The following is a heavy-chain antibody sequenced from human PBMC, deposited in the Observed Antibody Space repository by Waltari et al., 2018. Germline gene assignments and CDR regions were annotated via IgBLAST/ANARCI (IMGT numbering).Heavy chain of an antibody. D-gene: IGHD3-3*02. J-gene: IGHJ4*02. V-gene: IGHV4-34*01. CDR2: INHSGST. CDR3: ARIRRYYFDY. CDR1: GGSFSGYY. Sequence: QVQLQQWGAGLLKPSETLSLTCAVYGGSFSGYYWSWIRQPPGKGLEWIGEINHSGSTNYNPSLKSRVTISVDTSKNQFSLKLSSVTAADTAVYYCARIRRYYFDYWGQGTLVTVSS.